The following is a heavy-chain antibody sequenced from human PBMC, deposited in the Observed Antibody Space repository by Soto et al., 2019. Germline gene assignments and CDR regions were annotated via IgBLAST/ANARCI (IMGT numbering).Heavy chain of an antibody. V-gene: IGHV1-18*01. CDR2: ISAYNGNT. J-gene: IGHJ4*02. CDR3: ARDLLIMGIALAAATS. Sequence: ASVKVSCKASGYTFTSYGISWVRQAPGQGLEWMGWISAYNGNTNYAQKLQGRVTMTTDTSTSTAYMELRSLRSDDTAVYYCARDLLIMGIALAAATSWGQGSLVTVSS. CDR1: GYTFTSYG. D-gene: IGHD6-19*01.